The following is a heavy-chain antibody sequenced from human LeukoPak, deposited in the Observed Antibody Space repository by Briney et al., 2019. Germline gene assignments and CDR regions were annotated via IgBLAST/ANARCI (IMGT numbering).Heavy chain of an antibody. Sequence: SETLSLTCTVSGGSISSSSYYWGWIRQPPGKGLEWIGSIYYSGSTYYNPSLKSRVTISVDTSKNQFSLRLSSVTAADTAVYYCARHRRHGMNFDYWGQGTLVTVSS. J-gene: IGHJ4*02. D-gene: IGHD1-14*01. CDR1: GGSISSSSYY. V-gene: IGHV4-39*07. CDR3: ARHRRHGMNFDY. CDR2: IYYSGST.